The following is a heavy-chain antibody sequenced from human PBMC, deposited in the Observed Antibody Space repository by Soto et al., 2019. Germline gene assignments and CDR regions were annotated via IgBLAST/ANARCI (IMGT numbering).Heavy chain of an antibody. CDR1: GFTFGDYA. V-gene: IGHV3-49*03. CDR2: IRSKAYGGTT. Sequence: QPGGSLRLSCTASGFTFGDYAMSWFRQAPGKGLEWVGFIRSKAYGGTTEYAASVKGRFTISRDDSKSIAYLQMNSLKTEDTAVYYCTRVGSTRSAWFDPWGQGTLVTVSS. J-gene: IGHJ5*02. CDR3: TRVGSTRSAWFDP. D-gene: IGHD2-2*01.